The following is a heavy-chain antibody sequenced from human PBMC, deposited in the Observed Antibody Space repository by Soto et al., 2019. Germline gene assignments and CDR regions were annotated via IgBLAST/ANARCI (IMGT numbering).Heavy chain of an antibody. CDR3: VRGGGSNYYGLDV. CDR1: GYTFTNYG. Sequence: QVQVVQSGGEVKQPGASVKVSCKASGYTFTNYGLTWVRQAPGRGLEWTGWLSPNDGKTNYAQKLQGRLTMTTDTSTSTAYMELGSLRFDDTAIYYCVRGGGSNYYGLDVWGQGTTVTVSS. CDR2: LSPNDGKT. V-gene: IGHV1-18*01. D-gene: IGHD3-16*01. J-gene: IGHJ6*02.